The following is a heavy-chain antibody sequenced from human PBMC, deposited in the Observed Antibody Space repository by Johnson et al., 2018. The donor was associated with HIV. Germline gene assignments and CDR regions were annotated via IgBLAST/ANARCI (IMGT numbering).Heavy chain of an antibody. D-gene: IGHD3-10*01. Sequence: DVQVVESGGGLVQPGGSLRLSCAASGFTVSSNEMSWVRQAPGKGLEWVSSISGGSTYYADSVKGRFTISRDNSKNTLYLQMNSLRAEDTAVYYCTRPDYYGSGTADVFDIWGQGTMVTVSS. CDR1: GFTVSSNE. V-gene: IGHV3-38-3*01. CDR3: TRPDYYGSGTADVFDI. J-gene: IGHJ3*02. CDR2: ISGGST.